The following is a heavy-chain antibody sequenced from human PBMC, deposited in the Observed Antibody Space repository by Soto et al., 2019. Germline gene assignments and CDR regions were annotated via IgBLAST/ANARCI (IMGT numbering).Heavy chain of an antibody. Sequence: QVQLVESGGGVVQPGRSLRLSCAASGFTFSSYGMHWVRQAPGKGLEWVAVIWYDGSNKYYADSVKGQFTISRDNSKNTLYLQMNSLRAEDTAVYYCARESTGYCSGGSCLDYWGQGTLVTVSS. CDR2: IWYDGSNK. V-gene: IGHV3-33*01. J-gene: IGHJ4*02. CDR1: GFTFSSYG. CDR3: ARESTGYCSGGSCLDY. D-gene: IGHD2-15*01.